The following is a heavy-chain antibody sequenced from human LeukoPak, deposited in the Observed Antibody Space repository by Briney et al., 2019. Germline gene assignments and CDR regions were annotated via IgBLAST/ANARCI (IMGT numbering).Heavy chain of an antibody. CDR2: INAGNGHT. Sequence: ASVKVSCKASGYTFSGYAIHWVRQAPGQRFEWMGWINAGNGHTKYSQNFQGRVTITRDSSANIVYMELSSLTSEDTAVYYCARVGTIFGVTSRYWFDPWGQGTLVTVSS. V-gene: IGHV1-3*01. D-gene: IGHD3-3*01. CDR1: GYTFSGYA. CDR3: ARVGTIFGVTSRYWFDP. J-gene: IGHJ5*02.